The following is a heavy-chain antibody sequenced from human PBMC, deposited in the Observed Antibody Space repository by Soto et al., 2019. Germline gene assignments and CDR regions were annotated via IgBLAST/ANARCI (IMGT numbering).Heavy chain of an antibody. J-gene: IGHJ4*02. CDR3: ASRSGYGFS. CDR2: INENGRT. Sequence: QVQLQESGPGLVKSSETLSLTCAVSGGSVSTPNWWKWIRQPPGKGLEWIGEINENGRTSYNSALKSRLAISLDKSENHFSLTLISVTAADTAVYYCASRSGYGFSWGKGILVTVSS. V-gene: IGHV4-4*02. D-gene: IGHD5-12*01. CDR1: GGSVSTPNW.